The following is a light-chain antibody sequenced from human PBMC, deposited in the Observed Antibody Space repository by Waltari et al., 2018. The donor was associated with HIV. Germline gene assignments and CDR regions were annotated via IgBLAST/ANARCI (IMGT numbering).Light chain of an antibody. CDR2: NNK. CDR1: SSNIGAGYD. J-gene: IGLJ2*01. Sequence: QSVLTQPPSISGAPGQRITVSCSGTSSNIGAGYDVHWSQQLPGTAPKLLLYNNKTRPSAVPDRFSSSKSDASASLAITGLQAADEGDYFCQSYDTSLSAWVFGGGTRLTVL. V-gene: IGLV1-40*03. CDR3: QSYDTSLSAWV.